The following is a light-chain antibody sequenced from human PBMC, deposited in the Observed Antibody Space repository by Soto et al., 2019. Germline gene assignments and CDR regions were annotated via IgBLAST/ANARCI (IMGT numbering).Light chain of an antibody. CDR1: SSDVGRYNF. V-gene: IGLV2-23*02. J-gene: IGLJ1*01. Sequence: QSVLTQPASVSGSPGQSITISCTGTSSDVGRYNFVSWYQQHPGKVPKVMIYEVTKRPSGVSNRFSGSKSGNMAFLTISGLQAEDEADYYCCSDAGSGIYVFGTGTKVTVL. CDR2: EVT. CDR3: CSDAGSGIYV.